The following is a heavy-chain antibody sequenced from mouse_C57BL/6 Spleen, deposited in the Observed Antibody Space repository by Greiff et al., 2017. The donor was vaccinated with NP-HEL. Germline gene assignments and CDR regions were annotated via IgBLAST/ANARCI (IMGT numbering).Heavy chain of an antibody. CDR1: GFTFSDYG. Sequence: EVQVVESGGGLVKPGGSLKLSCAASGFTFSDYGMHWVRQAPEKGLEWVAYISSGSSTIYYADTVKGRFTISRDNAKNTLFLQMTSLRSEDTAMYYCATMVTTDYAMDYWGQGTSVTVSS. CDR2: ISSGSSTI. J-gene: IGHJ4*01. D-gene: IGHD2-2*01. CDR3: ATMVTTDYAMDY. V-gene: IGHV5-17*01.